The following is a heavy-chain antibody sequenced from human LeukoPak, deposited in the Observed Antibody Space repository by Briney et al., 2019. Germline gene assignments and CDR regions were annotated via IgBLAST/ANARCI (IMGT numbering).Heavy chain of an antibody. CDR2: INTYGTTT. CDR3: ARGSYTVTTKDWFDP. J-gene: IGHJ5*02. Sequence: PGGSLRLSCAASGFTFSAYWMHWVRQVPGKGLVWVAHINTYGTTTTYGDSVEGRLTISRDNAENALYLEMNSLRDDDTAVYYCARGSYTVTTKDWFDPWGQGTQVTVSS. CDR1: GFTFSAYW. D-gene: IGHD4-17*01. V-gene: IGHV3-74*03.